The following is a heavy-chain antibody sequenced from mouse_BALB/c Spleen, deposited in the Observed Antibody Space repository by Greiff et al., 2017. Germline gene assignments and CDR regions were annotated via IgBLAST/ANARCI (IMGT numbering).Heavy chain of an antibody. CDR1: GFSLTSYD. CDR2: IWTGGGT. CDR3: VRERGKGAMDY. Sequence: VKLQESGPGLVAPSQSLSITCTVSGFSLTSYDISWIRQPPGKGLEWLGVIWTGGGTNYNSAFMSRLSISKDNSKSQVFLKMNSLQTDDTAIYYCVRERGKGAMDYWGQGTSVTVSS. V-gene: IGHV2-9-2*01. J-gene: IGHJ4*01.